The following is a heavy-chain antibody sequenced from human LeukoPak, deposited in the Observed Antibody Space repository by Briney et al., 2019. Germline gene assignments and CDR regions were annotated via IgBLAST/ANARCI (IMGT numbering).Heavy chain of an antibody. CDR1: GGSISSSSYY. J-gene: IGHJ5*02. V-gene: IGHV4-39*01. Sequence: SETLSLTCTVSGGSISSSSYYWGWIRQPSGKGLEWIGSIYYSGSTYYNPSLKSRVTISVDTSKNQFSLKLSSVTAADTAVYYCARRGYSYGSNWFDPWGQGTLVTVSS. CDR3: ARRGYSYGSNWFDP. CDR2: IYYSGST. D-gene: IGHD5-18*01.